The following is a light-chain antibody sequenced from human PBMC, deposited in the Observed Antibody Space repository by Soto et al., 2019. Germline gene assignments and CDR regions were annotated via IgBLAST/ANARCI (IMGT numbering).Light chain of an antibody. Sequence: QSVLTQPPSASGTPGQRCTISCSGSSSNIGSNLVNWYQQFPGTAPKLLIYNNNQRPSGVPGRFSGSKSGTSASLAVSGLQSEDEADYYCAAWDDSLNGGVFGTGTKVTVL. CDR3: AAWDDSLNGGV. J-gene: IGLJ1*01. CDR2: NNN. CDR1: SSNIGSNL. V-gene: IGLV1-44*01.